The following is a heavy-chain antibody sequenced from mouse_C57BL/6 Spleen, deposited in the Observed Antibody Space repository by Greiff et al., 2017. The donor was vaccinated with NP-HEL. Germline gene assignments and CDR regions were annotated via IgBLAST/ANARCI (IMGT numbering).Heavy chain of an antibody. D-gene: IGHD2-1*01. CDR1: GYTFTSYG. Sequence: VQLQQPGAELVKPGASVKLSCKASGYTFTSYGMQWVKQRPGQGLEGSGERDPSDSYTNYNQKFKGKATLTVDTSSSTAYMQLSSLTSEDSAVYYCARGGGNYAFDYWGQGTTLTVSS. CDR3: ARGGGNYAFDY. J-gene: IGHJ2*01. CDR2: RDPSDSYT. V-gene: IGHV1-50*01.